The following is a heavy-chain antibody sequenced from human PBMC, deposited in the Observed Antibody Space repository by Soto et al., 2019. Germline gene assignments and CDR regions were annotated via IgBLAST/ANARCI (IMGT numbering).Heavy chain of an antibody. CDR3: ARDPALGGPFDY. J-gene: IGHJ4*02. Sequence: ASVKVSCKASGYTFTSYDINWVRQAPGQGLEWMGWINPYNGNTKYAQKVQGRVTMTTDTSTSTAYMELRSLRSDDTAVYYCARDPALGGPFDYWGQGTLVTVSS. V-gene: IGHV1-18*01. D-gene: IGHD3-16*01. CDR1: GYTFTSYD. CDR2: INPYNGNT.